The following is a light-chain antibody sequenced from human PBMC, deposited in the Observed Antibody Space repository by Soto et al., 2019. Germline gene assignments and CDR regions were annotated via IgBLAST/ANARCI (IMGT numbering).Light chain of an antibody. CDR1: QSISSY. CDR3: QQSSSTPLYT. Sequence: DIQMTQSPSSLSASVGDRVTITCRASQSISSYLNWYQQKPGKAPKLLIYAASSLQSGVPSRFSGSGSGTAFTLTISSLQPEDFATYYCQQSSSTPLYTFGQGNKLEIK. J-gene: IGKJ2*01. CDR2: AAS. V-gene: IGKV1-39*01.